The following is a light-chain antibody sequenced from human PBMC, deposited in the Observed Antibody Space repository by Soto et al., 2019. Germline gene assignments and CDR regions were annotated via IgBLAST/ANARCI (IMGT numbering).Light chain of an antibody. J-gene: IGLJ2*01. CDR2: EGS. CDR3: CSYAGSSTHVV. Sequence: QSVLTQPASVSGSPGQSITISCTGTSSDVGSYNLVSWYQQHPGKAPQLMIYEGSKRPSGVSNRFSGSKSGNTASLTISGLPAEDEADYYGCSYAGSSTHVVFGGGTKVTVL. V-gene: IGLV2-23*01. CDR1: SSDVGSYNL.